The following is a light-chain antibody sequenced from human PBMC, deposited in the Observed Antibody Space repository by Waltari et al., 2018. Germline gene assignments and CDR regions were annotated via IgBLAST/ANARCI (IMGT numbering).Light chain of an antibody. CDR2: GAS. CDR3: QQYNDWPPQLT. V-gene: IGKV3-15*01. Sequence: ETVMTQTPATLSVSPGEGATLLCRPSQTVSSNLARYQQKPGQVPRLLIYGASTRATGIPARFSGSGSGTEFTLTISGLQSEDFATYYCQQYNDWPPQLTFGGGTRV. CDR1: QTVSSN. J-gene: IGKJ4*01.